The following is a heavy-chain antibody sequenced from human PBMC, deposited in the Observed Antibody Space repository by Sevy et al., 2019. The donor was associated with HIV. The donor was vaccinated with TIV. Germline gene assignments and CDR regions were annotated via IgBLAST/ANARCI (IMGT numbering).Heavy chain of an antibody. Sequence: ASVKVSCKASGYTFSSYGISWVRQAPGQGLEWMGWITPSSGKTQLAQTFQDRVTLTTDTSSRTAYMEVKSLRSDDTAVYFCARDETQYYHDGTPRGSFDHWGQGSLVTVSS. CDR2: ITPSSGKT. CDR3: ARDETQYYHDGTPRGSFDH. V-gene: IGHV1-18*01. J-gene: IGHJ4*02. D-gene: IGHD3-22*01. CDR1: GYTFSSYG.